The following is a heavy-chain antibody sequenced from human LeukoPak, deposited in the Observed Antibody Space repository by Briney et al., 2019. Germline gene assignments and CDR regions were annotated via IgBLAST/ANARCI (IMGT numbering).Heavy chain of an antibody. Sequence: GASVKVSCKASGYTFNGYYMHWVRQAPGQGLEWMGWINPNSGGTNYAQRFQGRVTMTRDTSISTAYMELSRLRSDDTAVYYCARGMEPYYYMDVWGKGTTVTVSS. D-gene: IGHD1-26*01. CDR3: ARGMEPYYYMDV. V-gene: IGHV1-2*02. J-gene: IGHJ6*03. CDR1: GYTFNGYY. CDR2: INPNSGGT.